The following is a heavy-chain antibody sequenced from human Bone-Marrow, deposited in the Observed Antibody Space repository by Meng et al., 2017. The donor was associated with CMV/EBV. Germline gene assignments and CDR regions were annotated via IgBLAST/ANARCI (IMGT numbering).Heavy chain of an antibody. CDR2: IRSSSSYI. J-gene: IGHJ4*02. D-gene: IGHD6-19*01. CDR3: AKGAEQWLVRWVDY. CDR1: GFTFSSYS. Sequence: GGSLRLSCAASGFTFSSYSMNWVRQAPGKGLEWVSSIRSSSSYIYYADSVKGRFTISRDNAKNSLYLQMNSLRAEDTAVYYCAKGAEQWLVRWVDYWGQGTLVTVSS. V-gene: IGHV3-21*04.